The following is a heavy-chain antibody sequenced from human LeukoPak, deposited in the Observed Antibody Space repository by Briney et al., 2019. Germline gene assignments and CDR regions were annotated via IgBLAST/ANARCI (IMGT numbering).Heavy chain of an antibody. V-gene: IGHV3-53*01. J-gene: IGHJ4*02. D-gene: IGHD2-21*01. CDR2: IYGGGST. CDR1: GVTVSNNF. Sequence: GGSLILSCAASGVTVSNNFMSWVRQAPGKGLEWVSVIYGGGSTYYADSVKGRFTISRDTSKNTLYLQMNSLRAEDTAVYYCAGDRALASVAFDYWGQGTLVTVSS. CDR3: AGDRALASVAFDY.